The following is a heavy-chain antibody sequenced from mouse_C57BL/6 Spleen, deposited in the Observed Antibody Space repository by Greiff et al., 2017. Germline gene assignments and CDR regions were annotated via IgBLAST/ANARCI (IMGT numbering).Heavy chain of an antibody. CDR2: INPETGGT. CDR1: GYTFTDYE. J-gene: IGHJ3*01. V-gene: IGHV1-15*01. Sequence: QVQLQQSGAELVRPGASVTLSCKASGYTFTDYEMHWVKQTPVHGLEWIGAINPETGGTAYNQKFKGKAILTADKSSSTAYMQLNSLTSDDAAVYYCARRLLQGWFAYWGQGTLVTVSA. CDR3: ARRLLQGWFAY. D-gene: IGHD1-1*01.